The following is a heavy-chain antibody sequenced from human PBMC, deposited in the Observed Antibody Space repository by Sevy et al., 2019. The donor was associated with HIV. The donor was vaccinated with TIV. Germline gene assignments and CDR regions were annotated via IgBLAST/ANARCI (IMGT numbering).Heavy chain of an antibody. CDR1: GFTFSSYA. Sequence: GGSLRLSCAASGFTFSSYAMSWVRQAPGKGLEWVSAISGSGGSTYYADSVKGRFTISRDNSKNTLYLQMNSLRAEDTAVYYCPNEVLLWFGELANWGQGTLVTVSS. CDR3: PNEVLLWFGELAN. J-gene: IGHJ4*02. V-gene: IGHV3-23*01. CDR2: ISGSGGST. D-gene: IGHD3-10*01.